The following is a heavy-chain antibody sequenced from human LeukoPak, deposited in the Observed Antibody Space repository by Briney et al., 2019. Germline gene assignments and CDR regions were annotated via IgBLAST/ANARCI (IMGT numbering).Heavy chain of an antibody. J-gene: IGHJ4*02. CDR3: ARSSGYFYY. Sequence: GGSLRLSCAASGFTVSDNYMSWVRQAPGSGLEWVSVMFSGGSTYYADSVEGRFTISRDSSKNILYLQMNSLRAEDTAVYYCARSSGYFYYWGQGTLVTVSP. D-gene: IGHD3-22*01. V-gene: IGHV3-53*01. CDR1: GFTVSDNY. CDR2: MFSGGST.